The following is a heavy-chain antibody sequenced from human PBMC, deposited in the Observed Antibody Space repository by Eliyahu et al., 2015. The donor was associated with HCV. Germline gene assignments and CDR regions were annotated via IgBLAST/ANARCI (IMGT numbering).Heavy chain of an antibody. D-gene: IGHD7-27*01. CDR1: XGSISSSSYX. CDR2: XYYSGST. CDR3: ARHDRANWGSPSSLDY. J-gene: IGHJ4*02. Sequence: QXQLQESGPGLVKPSETLSLTCTVSXGSISSSSYXWGWIRQPPGKGLXWIGSXYYSGSTYYNPSLKSRVTISVDTSKNQFSLKLSSVTAADTAVYYCARHDRANWGSPSSLDYWGQGTLVTVSS. V-gene: IGHV4-39*01.